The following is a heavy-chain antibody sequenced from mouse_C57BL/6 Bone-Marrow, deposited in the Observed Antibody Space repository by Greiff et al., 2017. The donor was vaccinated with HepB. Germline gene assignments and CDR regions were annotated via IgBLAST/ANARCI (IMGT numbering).Heavy chain of an antibody. J-gene: IGHJ2*01. CDR2: INPSTGGT. D-gene: IGHD2-12*01. Sequence: EVQVVESGPELVKPGASVKISCKASGYSFTGYYMNWVKQSPEKSLEWIGEINPSTGGTTYNQKFKAKATLTVDKSSSTAYMQLKSLTSEDSAVYYCALPLGGYWGQGTTLTVSS. V-gene: IGHV1-42*01. CDR3: ALPLGGY. CDR1: GYSFTGYY.